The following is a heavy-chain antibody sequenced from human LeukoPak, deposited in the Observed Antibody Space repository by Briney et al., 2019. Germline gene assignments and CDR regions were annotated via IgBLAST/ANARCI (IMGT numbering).Heavy chain of an antibody. J-gene: IGHJ3*02. V-gene: IGHV4-59*01. CDR1: GGSISSYY. CDR2: IYYSGST. Sequence: SETLSLTCTVSGGSISSYYWSWIRQPPGKGLEWIGYIYYSGSTNYNPSLKSRVTISVDTSKNQFSLKLSSVTAADTAVYYCARHSRDGYNEAVNAFDIWGQGTMVTVPS. D-gene: IGHD5-24*01. CDR3: ARHSRDGYNEAVNAFDI.